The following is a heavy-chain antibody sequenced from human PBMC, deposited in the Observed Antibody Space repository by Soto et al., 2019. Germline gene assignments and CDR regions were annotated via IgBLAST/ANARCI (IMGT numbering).Heavy chain of an antibody. CDR3: ARDFDVNTALDYWYFDL. J-gene: IGHJ2*01. D-gene: IGHD3-9*01. CDR2: IYSSGRT. Sequence: QVHLQESGPGVVKASETLSLTCSLSGGSSSGKYWSWIRQSAVKGLEWIGRIYSSGRTHYNPSLGSRVSMSVAQNSFSLRLTSVTAADTAIYYCARDFDVNTALDYWYFDLWGRRTQVSVSS. CDR1: GGSSSGKY. V-gene: IGHV4-4*07.